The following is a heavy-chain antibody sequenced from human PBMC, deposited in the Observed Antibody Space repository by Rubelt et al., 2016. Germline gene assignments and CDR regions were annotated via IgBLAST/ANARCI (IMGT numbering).Heavy chain of an antibody. Sequence: QLQLQLSGPRLVKPSETLSLTCTVSGGSISSTAYYWGWVRQPPGKGLEWIGSIYSGWGADCNPSLKSRVTITVDTSNHNVSLKLGFVTAADTAVYYCARVTYTGNYRRGWFDPWGQGTLVTVSS. D-gene: IGHD1-1*01. CDR2: IYSGWGA. CDR1: GGSISSTAYY. J-gene: IGHJ5*02. CDR3: ARVTYTGNYRRGWFDP. V-gene: IGHV4-39*01.